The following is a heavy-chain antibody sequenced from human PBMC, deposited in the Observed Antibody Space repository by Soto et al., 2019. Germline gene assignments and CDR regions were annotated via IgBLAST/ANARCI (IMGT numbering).Heavy chain of an antibody. J-gene: IGHJ6*02. D-gene: IGHD3-3*01. Sequence: GSLRLSCAASGFTFDDYTMHWVRQAPGNGLEWVSLISWDGGSTYYADSVKGRFTISRDNSKNSLYLQMNSLRTEDTALYYCAKDYYDFWSGFTLGHTMDVWDQGTTVTVSS. V-gene: IGHV3-43*01. CDR1: GFTFDDYT. CDR2: ISWDGGST. CDR3: AKDYYDFWSGFTLGHTMDV.